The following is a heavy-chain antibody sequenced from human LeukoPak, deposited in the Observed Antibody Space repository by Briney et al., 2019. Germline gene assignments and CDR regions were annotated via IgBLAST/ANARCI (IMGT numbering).Heavy chain of an antibody. D-gene: IGHD1-26*01. Sequence: ASVKVSCKASGYTFTGYYMHWVRQATGQGLEWMGWMNPNSGNTGYAQKFQGRVTMTRNTSISTAYMELSSLRSEDTAVYYCARGGRWELFYYYYGMDVWGQGTTVTVSS. V-gene: IGHV1-8*02. CDR2: MNPNSGNT. CDR1: GYTFTGYY. J-gene: IGHJ6*02. CDR3: ARGGRWELFYYYYGMDV.